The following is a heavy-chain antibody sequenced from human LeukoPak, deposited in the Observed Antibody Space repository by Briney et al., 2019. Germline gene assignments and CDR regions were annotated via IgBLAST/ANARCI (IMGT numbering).Heavy chain of an antibody. Sequence: ASVKVSCKXSGYTFTSYGISWVRQAPAQGLEWMGRISAYNGNTNYAQKLQGRVTMTTDTSTSTAYMELRSLRSDDTAVYYCARDNALAAPSYFDYWGQGTLVAVSS. J-gene: IGHJ4*02. V-gene: IGHV1-18*01. CDR2: ISAYNGNT. CDR1: GYTFTSYG. D-gene: IGHD6-13*01. CDR3: ARDNALAAPSYFDY.